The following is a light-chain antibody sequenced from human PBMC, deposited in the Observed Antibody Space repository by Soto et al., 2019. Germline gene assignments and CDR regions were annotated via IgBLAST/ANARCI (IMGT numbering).Light chain of an antibody. CDR2: WAS. Sequence: DIVMTQSPDSLTVSLGERATINCKSSQSVLYDSNKNDYLAWYQHKLGQPPKLLIYWASTRESGVPDRFSGSGSGTDFTLTISSLQAEDVAVYYCQQYYATPFTFGPGTKVDI. CDR1: QSVLYDSNKNDY. J-gene: IGKJ3*01. V-gene: IGKV4-1*01. CDR3: QQYYATPFT.